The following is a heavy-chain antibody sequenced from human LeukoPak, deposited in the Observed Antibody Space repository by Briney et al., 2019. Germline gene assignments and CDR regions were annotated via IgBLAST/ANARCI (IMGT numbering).Heavy chain of an antibody. Sequence: PSETLSLTCAVYGGSFSGYYWSWIRQPPGKGLEWIGEINHSGSTNYNPSLKSRVTISVDTSKNQFSLKLRSVTAADTAVYYCARGPRITMVRGAYWFDPWGQGTLVTVSS. CDR3: ARGPRITMVRGAYWFDP. CDR1: GGSFSGYY. V-gene: IGHV4-34*01. J-gene: IGHJ5*02. D-gene: IGHD3-10*01. CDR2: INHSGST.